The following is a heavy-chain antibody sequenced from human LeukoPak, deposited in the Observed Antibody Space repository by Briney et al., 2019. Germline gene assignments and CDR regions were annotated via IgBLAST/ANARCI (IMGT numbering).Heavy chain of an antibody. CDR3: AREPKYYYDSSGYLSY. J-gene: IGHJ4*02. CDR2: IYYSGST. V-gene: IGHV4-39*01. CDR1: GGSISSSSYY. Sequence: PSETLSLTCTVSGGSISSSSYYWGWIRQPPGKGLECIGSIYYSGSTYYNPSLKSRVTISVDTSKNQFSLKLSSVTAADTAVYYCAREPKYYYDSSGYLSYWGQGTLVTVSS. D-gene: IGHD3-22*01.